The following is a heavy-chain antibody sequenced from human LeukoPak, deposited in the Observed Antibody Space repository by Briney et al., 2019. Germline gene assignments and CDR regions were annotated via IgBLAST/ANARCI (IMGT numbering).Heavy chain of an antibody. CDR2: INHSGST. Sequence: PSETLSLTCAVYGGSLSGYYWSWIRQPPGKGLEWIGEINHSGSTNYNPSLKSRVTISVDTSKNQFSLKLSSVTAADTAVYYCARENSSSSPPYYFDYWGQGTLVTVSS. CDR1: GGSLSGYY. CDR3: ARENSSSSPPYYFDY. V-gene: IGHV4-34*01. J-gene: IGHJ4*02. D-gene: IGHD6-6*01.